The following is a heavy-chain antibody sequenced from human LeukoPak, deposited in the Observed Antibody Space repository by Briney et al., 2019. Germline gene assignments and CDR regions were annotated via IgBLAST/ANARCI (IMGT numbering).Heavy chain of an antibody. CDR2: IYSRGDT. Sequence: TGGSLRLSCAASEFIVSINYMTWVRQAPGKGLEWVSLIYSRGDTKYADSVKGRFTISRDNSKDTLYLQMSSLRAEDTAVYYCAKDISGSYWAPDYWGQGTLVTVSS. J-gene: IGHJ4*02. D-gene: IGHD1-26*01. CDR1: EFIVSINY. CDR3: AKDISGSYWAPDY. V-gene: IGHV3-53*01.